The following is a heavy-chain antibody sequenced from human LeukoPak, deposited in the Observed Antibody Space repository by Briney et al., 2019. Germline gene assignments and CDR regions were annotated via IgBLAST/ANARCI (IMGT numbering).Heavy chain of an antibody. CDR2: ISYDGSNK. V-gene: IGHV3-30*04. CDR3: ARERQWGSSVYFDY. Sequence: GGSLRLSCAASGFTFSSYAMHWVRQAPGKGLEWVSVISYDGSNKYYADSVKGRFTISRDNSKNTLYLQMNSLRAEDTAVYYCARERQWGSSVYFDYWGQGTLVTVSS. J-gene: IGHJ4*02. D-gene: IGHD3-16*01. CDR1: GFTFSSYA.